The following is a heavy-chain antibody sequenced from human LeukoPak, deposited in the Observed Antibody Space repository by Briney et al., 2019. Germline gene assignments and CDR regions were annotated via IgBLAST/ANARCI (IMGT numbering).Heavy chain of an antibody. V-gene: IGHV4-59*01. CDR2: IHSSGTT. Sequence: SETLSLTCIVADGSISSYYWSWIRQPPGKGLEWMGYIHSSGTTNYSPSLKSRITMSLDTTKNQFSLRLRSVTAADTAMYYCARATYISSRASQLGYWGQGTLVTVSS. J-gene: IGHJ4*02. CDR3: ARATYISSRASQLGY. D-gene: IGHD6-13*01. CDR1: DGSISSYY.